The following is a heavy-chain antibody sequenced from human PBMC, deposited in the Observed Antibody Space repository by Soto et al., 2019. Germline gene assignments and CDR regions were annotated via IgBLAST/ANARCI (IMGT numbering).Heavy chain of an antibody. CDR1: GFTFSNAW. Sequence: PGGSLRLSXAASGFTFSNAWMSWVRQAPGKGLEWVGRIKSKTDGGTTDYAAPVKGRFTISRDDSKNTLYLQMNSLKTEDTAVYYCTSGSSLYYYGMDVWGQGTTVTVSS. J-gene: IGHJ6*02. D-gene: IGHD6-6*01. CDR3: TSGSSLYYYGMDV. CDR2: IKSKTDGGTT. V-gene: IGHV3-15*01.